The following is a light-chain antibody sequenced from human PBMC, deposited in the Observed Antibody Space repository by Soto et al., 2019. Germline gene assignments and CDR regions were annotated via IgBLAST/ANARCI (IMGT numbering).Light chain of an antibody. J-gene: IGKJ1*01. CDR3: QQYSSAPRT. CDR1: QGVSNY. CDR2: AAS. Sequence: DIEMTQSPSSLSVSVGDRVTITCRASQGVSNYLAGYQQKPGKVPKLLIYAASTLESGVPSRFSGSGSGTDFTLTISSLEPEDVATYYCQQYSSAPRTFGQGTKVDIK. V-gene: IGKV1-27*01.